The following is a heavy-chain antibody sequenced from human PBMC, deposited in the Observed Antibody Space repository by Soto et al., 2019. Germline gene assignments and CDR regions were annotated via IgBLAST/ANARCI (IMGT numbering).Heavy chain of an antibody. Sequence: ISKEQGKGLEWVSSISSSSSYIYYADSVKGRFTISRDNAKNSLYLQMNSLRAEDTAVYYCARSSGCIWPGSPFSAYWGQGTLV. V-gene: IGHV3-21*01. D-gene: IGHD6-19*01. J-gene: IGHJ4*02. CDR2: ISSSSSYI. CDR3: ARSSGCIWPGSPFSAY.